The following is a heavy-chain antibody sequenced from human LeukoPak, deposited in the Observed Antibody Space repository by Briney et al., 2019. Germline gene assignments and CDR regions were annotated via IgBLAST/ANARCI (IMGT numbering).Heavy chain of an antibody. Sequence: SVKVSCKASGGTFSSYAISWVRQAPGQGLEWMGRIIPILGIANYAQKFQGRVTITADKSTSTAYMELSSLRSEDTAVYYCARGVDIVATIPKLYYYYGMDVWGQGTTVTVSS. CDR3: ARGVDIVATIPKLYYYYGMDV. J-gene: IGHJ6*02. CDR1: GGTFSSYA. D-gene: IGHD5-12*01. CDR2: IIPILGIA. V-gene: IGHV1-69*04.